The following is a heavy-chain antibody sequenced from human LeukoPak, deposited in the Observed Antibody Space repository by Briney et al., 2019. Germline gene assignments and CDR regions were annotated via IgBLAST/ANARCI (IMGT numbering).Heavy chain of an antibody. Sequence: SGTLSLTCAVSGVSFDDYYWSWVRQTPGKGLEWIREINHSGYTNDSPSLKSRVTLSIDTSRKQFSLNLRSVTVADTGIYYCTRMTAGHDYWGQGTLVTVSS. CDR1: GVSFDDYY. CDR2: INHSGYT. CDR3: TRMTAGHDY. D-gene: IGHD2-21*02. V-gene: IGHV4-34*01. J-gene: IGHJ4*02.